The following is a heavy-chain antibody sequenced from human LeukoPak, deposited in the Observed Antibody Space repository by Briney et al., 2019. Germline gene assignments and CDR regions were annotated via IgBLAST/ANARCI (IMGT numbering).Heavy chain of an antibody. Sequence: SETLSLTCSVSGGSINSGDYYWSWIRQPPGKGLEWIGYIFHTGNTYYNPSLKGRVSMSVDTSKNKFSLNLSSVTAADTALYYCAKKMAAPSLGRTYYFDFWGQGILVTVSS. J-gene: IGHJ4*02. CDR3: AKKMAAPSLGRTYYFDF. CDR2: IFHTGNT. CDR1: GGSINSGDYY. V-gene: IGHV4-30-2*01. D-gene: IGHD6-13*01.